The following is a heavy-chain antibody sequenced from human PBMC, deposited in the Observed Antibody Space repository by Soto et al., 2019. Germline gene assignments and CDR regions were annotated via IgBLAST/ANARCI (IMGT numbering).Heavy chain of an antibody. CDR3: AKDPDSSSWYHPQGY. D-gene: IGHD6-13*01. CDR2: ISGSGDST. V-gene: IGHV3-23*01. Sequence: PGGSLRLSCAASGFTFSSYAMSWVRQAPGKGLEWVSAISGSGDSTYYADSVKGRFTISRDNSKNTLYLQMNSLRAEDTAVYYCAKDPDSSSWYHPQGYWGQGTLVTVSS. CDR1: GFTFSSYA. J-gene: IGHJ4*02.